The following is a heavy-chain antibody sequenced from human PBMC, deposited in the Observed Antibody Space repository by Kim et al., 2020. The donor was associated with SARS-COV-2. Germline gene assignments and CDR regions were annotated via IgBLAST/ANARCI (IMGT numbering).Heavy chain of an antibody. D-gene: IGHD3-16*02. CDR2: GST. CDR3: ASGTYHRPN. V-gene: IGHV4-39*01. Sequence: GSTYYNPSLKSRVTISVDTSKNQFSLKLSSVTAADTAVYYCASGTYHRPNWGQGTLVTVSS. J-gene: IGHJ4*02.